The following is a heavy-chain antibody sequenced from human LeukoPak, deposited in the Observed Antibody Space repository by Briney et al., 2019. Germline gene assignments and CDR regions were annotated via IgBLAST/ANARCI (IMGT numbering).Heavy chain of an antibody. V-gene: IGHV5-51*01. CDR1: GYSFTSYW. J-gene: IGHJ4*02. CDR2: IYPGDSDT. Sequence: GESLKISCKGSGYSFTSYWIGVVRQVPGKGLEWMGIIYPGDSDTRYSPSFQGQVTISADKSISTAYLQWSSLKASDTAMYYCARHLLPYYYDSSGDYFDYWGQGTLVTVSS. D-gene: IGHD3-22*01. CDR3: ARHLLPYYYDSSGDYFDY.